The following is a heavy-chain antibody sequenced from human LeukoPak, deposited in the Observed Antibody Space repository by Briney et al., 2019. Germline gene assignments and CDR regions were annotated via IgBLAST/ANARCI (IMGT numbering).Heavy chain of an antibody. V-gene: IGHV3-30*02. D-gene: IGHD5-18*01. Sequence: PGGSLRLSCAASGFTFSSYGMHWVRQAPGKGLEWVAFIRYDGSNKYYADSVKGRFTISRDNSKNTLYLQMNSLRAEDTAVYYCAKDWSDTAQYYFDYWGQGTLVTVSS. CDR2: IRYDGSNK. J-gene: IGHJ4*02. CDR3: AKDWSDTAQYYFDY. CDR1: GFTFSSYG.